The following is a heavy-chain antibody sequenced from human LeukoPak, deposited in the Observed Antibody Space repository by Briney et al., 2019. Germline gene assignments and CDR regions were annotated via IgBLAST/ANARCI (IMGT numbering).Heavy chain of an antibody. CDR1: GFTFSGPS. D-gene: IGHD3-10*01. CDR2: ISSSGTFI. V-gene: IGHV3-21*01. Sequence: GGPLRLSCAASGFTFSGPSMSWVRQAPGKGLEWVSSISSSGTFIYYADSVKGRFTISRDNAKNLLYLQMNSLRADDTAVYYCARGQGNYGKYCFDSWGQGTLVTVS. J-gene: IGHJ4*02. CDR3: ARGQGNYGKYCFDS.